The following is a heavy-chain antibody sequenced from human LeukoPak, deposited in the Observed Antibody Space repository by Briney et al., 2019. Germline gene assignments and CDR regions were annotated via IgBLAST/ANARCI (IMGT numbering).Heavy chain of an antibody. J-gene: IGHJ4*02. CDR3: ASLHGDYVY. D-gene: IGHD4-17*01. CDR2: ISSNSGDL. Sequence: GGSLRLSCAASGFSFSSYWMSWVRQAPGKGLEWVSCISSNSGDLYYADSVKGRFTISRDNAKNSLYLQMNSLRAEDTAVYYCASLHGDYVYWGQGTLVTVSS. V-gene: IGHV3-21*01. CDR1: GFSFSSYW.